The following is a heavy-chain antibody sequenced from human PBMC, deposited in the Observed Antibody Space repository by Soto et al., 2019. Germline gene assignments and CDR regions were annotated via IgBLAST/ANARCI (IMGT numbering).Heavy chain of an antibody. CDR3: ARSAMAGDYYYYGMDV. CDR2: ISVYSGKT. Sequence: ASVKVSCKASGYTFSSYGITWVRQAPGQGLEWMGWISVYSGKTSYAQKLQDRVTMSTDTSTSSAYMELRSLRSDDTAFYYCARSAMAGDYYYYGMDVWGRGTTVTVSS. D-gene: IGHD6-19*01. V-gene: IGHV1-18*04. J-gene: IGHJ6*02. CDR1: GYTFSSYG.